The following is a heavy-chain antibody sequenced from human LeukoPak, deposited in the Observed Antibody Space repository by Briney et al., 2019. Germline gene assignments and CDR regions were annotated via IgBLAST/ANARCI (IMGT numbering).Heavy chain of an antibody. Sequence: GGSLRLSRAASGFTFSSYAMSWVRQAPGKGLEWVSAISGSGDSTYYGDSVKGRFTISRDNSKNTLYLQMNSLRAEDTAVYYCAKTRPLDSSSWSHGDYWGQGTLVTVSS. CDR1: GFTFSSYA. CDR2: ISGSGDST. V-gene: IGHV3-23*01. CDR3: AKTRPLDSSSWSHGDY. D-gene: IGHD6-13*01. J-gene: IGHJ4*02.